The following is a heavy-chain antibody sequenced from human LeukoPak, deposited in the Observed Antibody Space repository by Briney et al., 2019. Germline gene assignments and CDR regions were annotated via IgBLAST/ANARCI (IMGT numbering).Heavy chain of an antibody. CDR3: ARGFHRYSYDSGAYSIY. V-gene: IGHV3-23*01. CDR2: ISGSGGST. Sequence: TGGSLRLSCAASGFTFSSYGMSWVRQAPGKGLEWVSGISGSGGSTNYADSVKGRFTISRDNAKNSLYLQMNSLRAEDTAVYYCARGFHRYSYDSGAYSIYWGQGTLVTVSS. CDR1: GFTFSSYG. D-gene: IGHD3-22*01. J-gene: IGHJ4*02.